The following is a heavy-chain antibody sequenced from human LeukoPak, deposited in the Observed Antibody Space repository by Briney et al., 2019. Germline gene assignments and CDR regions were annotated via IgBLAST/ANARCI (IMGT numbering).Heavy chain of an antibody. CDR1: GDSTSNINYY. V-gene: IGHV4-39*01. CDR2: INYNGRT. Sequence: SETLSLTCTVSGDSTSNINYYWGWIRQPPGKGLEWIALINYNGRTFNNPSLKSRVAISIDTSKNQFSLKLSSVTAADTAVYYCARQDQSYYYDSSGYYDYWGQGTLVTVSS. CDR3: ARQDQSYYYDSSGYYDY. D-gene: IGHD3-22*01. J-gene: IGHJ4*02.